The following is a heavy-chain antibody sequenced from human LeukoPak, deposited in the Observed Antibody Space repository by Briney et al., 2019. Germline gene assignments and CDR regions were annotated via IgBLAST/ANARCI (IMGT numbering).Heavy chain of an antibody. V-gene: IGHV3-30*04. D-gene: IGHD5-18*01. CDR2: ISYDGSNK. CDR1: GFNFSSYA. J-gene: IGHJ4*02. Sequence: GRSLRLSCAASGFNFSSYAMHWVRQAPGKGLEWVAVISYDGSNKYYADSVKGRFTISRDNSKNTLYLQMNSLRAEDTAVYYCARVQGRYSYGSGFDSWGQGTLVTVSS. CDR3: ARVQGRYSYGSGFDS.